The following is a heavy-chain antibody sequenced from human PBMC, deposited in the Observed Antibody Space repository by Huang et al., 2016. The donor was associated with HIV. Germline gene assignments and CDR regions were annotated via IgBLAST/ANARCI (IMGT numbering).Heavy chain of an antibody. CDR3: ASTSNLYYGSGSYYKGDAFDI. CDR2: IYYSGST. V-gene: IGHV4-59*01. D-gene: IGHD3-10*01. J-gene: IGHJ3*02. Sequence: QVQLQESGPGLVKPSETLSLTCTVSGGSFSNYYWSWIRQPPGKGLEWLGYIYYSGSTTYTPSRTSRVTTSVDTSKNQFSLTLTSVTAADSAVYYCASTSNLYYGSGSYYKGDAFDIWGQGTMVTVSS. CDR1: GGSFSNYY.